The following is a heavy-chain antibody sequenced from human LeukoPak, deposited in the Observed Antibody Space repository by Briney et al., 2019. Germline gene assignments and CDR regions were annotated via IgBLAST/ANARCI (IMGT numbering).Heavy chain of an antibody. CDR1: GYTFTGYY. Sequence: ASVKVSCKASGYTFTGYYMHRVRQAPGQGLEWMGWINPNSGGTNYAQKFQGRVTMTRDTSISTAYIELSRLRSDDTAVYYCARAWELLAGVYYFDYWGQGTLVTVSS. V-gene: IGHV1-2*02. CDR3: ARAWELLAGVYYFDY. J-gene: IGHJ4*02. D-gene: IGHD1-26*01. CDR2: INPNSGGT.